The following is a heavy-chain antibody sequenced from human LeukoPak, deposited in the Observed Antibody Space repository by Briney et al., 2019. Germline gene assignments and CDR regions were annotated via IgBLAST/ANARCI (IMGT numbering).Heavy chain of an antibody. V-gene: IGHV3-23*01. J-gene: IGHJ6*03. CDR3: AKVIGYYYYMDV. CDR2: ISGSGGST. D-gene: IGHD3-16*02. CDR1: GFTFSNAW. Sequence: GGSLRLSCAASGFTFSNAWMSWVRQAPGKGLEWVSAISGSGGSTYYADSVKGRFTISRDNSKNTLYLQMNSLRAEDTAVYYCAKVIGYYYYMDVWGKGTTVTISS.